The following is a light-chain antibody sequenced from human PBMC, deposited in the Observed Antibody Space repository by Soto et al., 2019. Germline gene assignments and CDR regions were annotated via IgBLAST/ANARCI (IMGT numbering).Light chain of an antibody. V-gene: IGKV1-33*01. CDR1: QDIRKY. CDR2: DAS. Sequence: IQMTQSPSLLSASVGDRVTITCQATQDIRKYLNWYQQTPGKAPKLLLYDASSLETGVPPRFSGSGSGTYFTFTISSLQPEDLATYYCQQSDDLPYAFGQGTKLEIK. CDR3: QQSDDLPYA. J-gene: IGKJ2*01.